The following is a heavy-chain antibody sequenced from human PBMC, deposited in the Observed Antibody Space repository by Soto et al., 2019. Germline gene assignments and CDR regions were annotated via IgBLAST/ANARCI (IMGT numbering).Heavy chain of an antibody. CDR3: ARVDSGPVHY. V-gene: IGHV4-59*01. Sequence: QVQLQESGPGLVKPSETLSLTCTVSGGSISSYYWRWIRQPPGKGLEWIGYIYYSGSTNYNPSLKSRVTISVDTSKNQFSLKLSSVTAADTAVYYCARVDSGPVHYWGQGTLVTVSS. D-gene: IGHD6-19*01. J-gene: IGHJ4*02. CDR1: GGSISSYY. CDR2: IYYSGST.